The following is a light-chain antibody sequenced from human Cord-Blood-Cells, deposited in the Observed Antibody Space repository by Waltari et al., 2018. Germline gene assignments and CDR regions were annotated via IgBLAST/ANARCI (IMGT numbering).Light chain of an antibody. Sequence: IKITVYPSSRYASVGHRVTITCRASQSISSYLNWYQQKPGQAPRLLIYAASSMQTGIPSRFSGSGSGTDFTLTISSLQPEDFATYYCQQSYNSPYTFGQGTKLEIK. J-gene: IGKJ2*01. V-gene: IGKV1-39*01. CDR2: AAS. CDR3: QQSYNSPYT. CDR1: QSISSY.